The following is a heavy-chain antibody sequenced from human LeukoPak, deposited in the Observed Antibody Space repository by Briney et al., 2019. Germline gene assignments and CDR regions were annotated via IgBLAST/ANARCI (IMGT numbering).Heavy chain of an antibody. CDR2: INPSGGSK. CDR1: GYTFTSYY. Sequence: ASVKVSCKSSGYTFTSYYMHWVRQAPAQGLEWMGIINPSGGSKSYAQKFQGRVTMTRDKSTSTVYMELSSLRSEDTAVYYCARGRRVATGAPGGWFDPWGQGTLVTVSS. V-gene: IGHV1-46*03. CDR3: ARGRRVATGAPGGWFDP. D-gene: IGHD5-12*01. J-gene: IGHJ5*02.